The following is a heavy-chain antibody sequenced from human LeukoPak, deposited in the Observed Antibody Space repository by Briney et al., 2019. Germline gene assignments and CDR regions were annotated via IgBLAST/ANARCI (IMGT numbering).Heavy chain of an antibody. CDR1: GYSFTSYW. Sequence: GESLKISCKGSGYSFTSYWISWVRQMPGKGLEWMGRIDPSDSYTNYSPSFQGHVTISADKSISTAYLQWSSLKASDTAMYYCARHGTMVREGTYNWFDPWGRGTLVTVSS. D-gene: IGHD3-10*01. V-gene: IGHV5-10-1*01. CDR2: IDPSDSYT. J-gene: IGHJ5*02. CDR3: ARHGTMVREGTYNWFDP.